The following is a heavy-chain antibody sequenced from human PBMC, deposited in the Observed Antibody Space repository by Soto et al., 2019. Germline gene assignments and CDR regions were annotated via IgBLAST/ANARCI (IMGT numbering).Heavy chain of an antibody. CDR3: TTDSYRTMVVVRFDY. J-gene: IGHJ5*01. CDR1: GFTFVNAW. CDR2: VKSKAAGGKA. V-gene: IGHV3-15*07. Sequence: EVQLVESGGGLAKPGGSLTLSCAASGFTFVNAWIHWVRQAPGKGLEWVGRVKSKAAGGKADYAAAGKVKFVISRDDSKNMVYLQMKSLEIEDSAVYYCTTDSYRTMVVVRFDYWGHGTLVTVSS. D-gene: IGHD3-22*01.